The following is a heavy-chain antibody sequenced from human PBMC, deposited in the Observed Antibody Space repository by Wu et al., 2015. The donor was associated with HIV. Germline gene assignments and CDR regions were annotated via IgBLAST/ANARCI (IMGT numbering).Heavy chain of an antibody. CDR1: GGTFSSYA. CDR3: ARGVSGYLFSPTDYYYYMDV. Sequence: QVQLVQSGAEVKKPGSSVKVSCKASGGTFSSYAISWVRQAPGQGLEWMGGIIPIFGTANYAQKFQGRVTITADESTSTAYMELSSLRSEDTAVYYCARGVSGYLFSPTDYYYYMDVWGKGTTVTVSS. V-gene: IGHV1-69*12. D-gene: IGHD3-22*01. CDR2: IIPIFGTA. J-gene: IGHJ6*03.